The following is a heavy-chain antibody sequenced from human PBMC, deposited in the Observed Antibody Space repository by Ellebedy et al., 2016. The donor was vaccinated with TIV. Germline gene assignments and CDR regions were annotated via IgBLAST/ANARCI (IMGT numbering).Heavy chain of an antibody. V-gene: IGHV1-46*04. CDR3: ARARSSGWLHTPDY. Sequence: AASVKVSCKASGYTFTNYFVHWVRQAPGQGLEWMGIINPSGGSTTYAQKLQGRLTMTRDTSTSTVYMELSSLRSEDTAVYYCARARSSGWLHTPDYWGQGLLVTVS. J-gene: IGHJ4*02. CDR2: INPSGGST. CDR1: GYTFTNYF. D-gene: IGHD3-22*01.